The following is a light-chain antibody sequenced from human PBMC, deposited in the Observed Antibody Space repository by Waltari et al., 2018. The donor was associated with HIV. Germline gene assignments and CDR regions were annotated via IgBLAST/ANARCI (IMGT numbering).Light chain of an antibody. CDR3: QTWGTGMI. J-gene: IGLJ2*01. CDR1: RGHSSYA. CDR2: VNNDGSH. V-gene: IGLV4-69*01. Sequence: QVVLTQSPSASASLRASVTLTCTLSRGHSSYAIAWHQQQPEKGPQSLMKVNNDGSHFKGDGIPDRFSGSSSGAERYLTISSLQSEDEADYYCQTWGTGMIFGGGTKLTVL.